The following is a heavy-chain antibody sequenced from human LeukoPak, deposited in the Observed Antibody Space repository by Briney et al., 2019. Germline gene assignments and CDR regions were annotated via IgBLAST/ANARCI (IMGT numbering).Heavy chain of an antibody. CDR1: GYTFTGYY. J-gene: IGHJ4*02. D-gene: IGHD5-18*01. V-gene: IGHV1-2*04. Sequence: PGASVKVSCKTSGYTFTGYYIHWVRQAPGQGLEGMGWINPNSGGTKYAQKFQGWVTMTRDTSVSTAYMELTRLTSDDTAVYYCARGRTVDTAMFDNDYWGQGTLATVSS. CDR2: INPNSGGT. CDR3: ARGRTVDTAMFDNDY.